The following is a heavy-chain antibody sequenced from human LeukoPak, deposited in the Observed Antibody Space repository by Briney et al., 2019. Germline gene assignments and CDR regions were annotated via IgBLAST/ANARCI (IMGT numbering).Heavy chain of an antibody. Sequence: GGSLSLSCAASGFAFNESYMTWIRQAPGKGLEWVGYISGRSFSIYYADSVQGRFTISGDNPTNSLFLHMSSLRADDTAVYFCARGKRRFDSWGQGTLVTVSS. V-gene: IGHV3-11*01. CDR3: ARGKRRFDS. CDR1: GFAFNESY. CDR2: ISGRSFSI. J-gene: IGHJ5*01.